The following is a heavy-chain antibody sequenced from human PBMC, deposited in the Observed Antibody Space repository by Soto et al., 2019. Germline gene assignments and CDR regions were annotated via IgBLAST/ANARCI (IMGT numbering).Heavy chain of an antibody. CDR2: ISGTAGTT. D-gene: IGHD6-13*01. V-gene: IGHV3-23*01. J-gene: IGHJ4*02. CDR1: GFTFTNYA. Sequence: PGGSLRLSCAAPGFTFTNYAMSWVRQAPGKGLEWVSTISGTAGTTYYADSVKGRSTISRDTSKNTLYLQMNSLRAEDTAVYYCAKFRSSSWFDYWGQGTLVTVSS. CDR3: AKFRSSSWFDY.